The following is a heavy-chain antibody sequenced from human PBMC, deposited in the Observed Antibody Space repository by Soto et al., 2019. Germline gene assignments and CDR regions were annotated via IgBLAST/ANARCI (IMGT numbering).Heavy chain of an antibody. CDR1: GYTFTDHY. CDR3: ARWGQEYCSGGSCSRNDNSYGVDV. Sequence: ASVKVSCKSSGYTFTDHYIHWVRQAPGPGLEWMGWINPKSGGTNYAQKFQGRVTMTRDTSISTAYLDLSGLSSNDTAMYFCARWGQEYCSGGSCSRNDNSYGVDVWGQGTTVTVSS. D-gene: IGHD2-15*01. CDR2: INPKSGGT. V-gene: IGHV1-2*02. J-gene: IGHJ6*02.